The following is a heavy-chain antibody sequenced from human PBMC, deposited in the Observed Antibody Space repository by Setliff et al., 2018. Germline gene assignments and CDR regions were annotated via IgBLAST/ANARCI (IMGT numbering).Heavy chain of an antibody. V-gene: IGHV3-72*01. CDR3: ARSPDFDY. CDR1: GFTFSDHH. CDR2: SRNKANTYTI. J-gene: IGHJ4*02. Sequence: GESLRLSCAASGFTFSDHHIDWVRQAPGKGLEWVGRSRNKANTYTIAYAASVEGRFTISRDDSENAVYLEMNRLNTDDTAVYYCARSPDFDYWGQGTLVTVSS.